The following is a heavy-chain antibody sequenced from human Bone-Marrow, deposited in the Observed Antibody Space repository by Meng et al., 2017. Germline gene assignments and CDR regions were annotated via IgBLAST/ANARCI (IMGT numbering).Heavy chain of an antibody. CDR2: ISGSGGST. J-gene: IGHJ4*02. Sequence: GGSLRLSCAASGFTFSSYAMSWVRQAPGKGLEWVSAISGSGGSTYYADSVKGRFTISRDNSKNTLYLQMNSLRAEDTAVYYCAKDRDNYCDSSGYYCDYWGQGTLVTVSS. CDR3: AKDRDNYCDSSGYYCDY. V-gene: IGHV3-23*01. CDR1: GFTFSSYA. D-gene: IGHD3-22*01.